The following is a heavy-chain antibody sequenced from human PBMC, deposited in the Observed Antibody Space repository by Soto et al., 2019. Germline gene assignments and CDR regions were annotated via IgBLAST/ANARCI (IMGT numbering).Heavy chain of an antibody. Sequence: GGSLRLSCAASGFTFSSYAMSWVRQAPGKGLEWVSAISGSGGSTYYADSVKGRFTISRDNSKNTLYLQMNSLRAEDTAVYYCAKDFWTTVTTSSAFDYWGQGTLVTVSS. CDR3: AKDFWTTVTTSSAFDY. V-gene: IGHV3-23*01. J-gene: IGHJ4*02. D-gene: IGHD4-17*01. CDR2: ISGSGGST. CDR1: GFTFSSYA.